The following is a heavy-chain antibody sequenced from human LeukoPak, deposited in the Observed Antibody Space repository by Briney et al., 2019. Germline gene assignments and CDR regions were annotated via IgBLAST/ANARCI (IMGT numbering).Heavy chain of an antibody. CDR2: IYYSGST. J-gene: IGHJ3*01. Sequence: SETLSLTCTVSGGSISSDYWSWIRQPDGKGLEWIGRIYYSGSTYYNPSVKSRVTISVDTSKNQFSLTLRSVTAADTAVYYCARETEKQWQYWGQGTMATVSS. CDR1: GGSISSDY. CDR3: ARETEKQWQY. D-gene: IGHD6-19*01. V-gene: IGHV4-59*05.